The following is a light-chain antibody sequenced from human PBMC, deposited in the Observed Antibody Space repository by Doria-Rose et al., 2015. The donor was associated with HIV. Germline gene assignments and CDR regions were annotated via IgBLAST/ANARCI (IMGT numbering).Light chain of an antibody. CDR1: TSNIRAGFD. CDR2: GNS. V-gene: IGLV1-40*02. CDR3: QPYDSRLSVYV. Sequence: QSVVTQPPSASAAPGHSVAISCTVCTSNIRAGFDVNWYQQFPGTAPKLLIHGNSNRPSGVPDRFSGSKSGTSDSLAISGLRAEDEADYYCQPYDSRLSVYVFGTGTKVTVL. J-gene: IGLJ1*01.